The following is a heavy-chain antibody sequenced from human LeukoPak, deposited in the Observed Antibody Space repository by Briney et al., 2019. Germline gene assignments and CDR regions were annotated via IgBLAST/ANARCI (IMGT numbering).Heavy chain of an antibody. CDR2: ISGSGGST. D-gene: IGHD3-22*01. CDR1: GFTFSSYA. J-gene: IGHJ3*02. Sequence: GGSLRLSCAASGFTFSSYAMSWVRQAPGKGLEWVSAISGSGGSTYYADSVKGRFTISRDNSKNTLYLQMNSLRAEDTAVYYCAREEHYYDSSGYYFGAFDIWGQGTMVTVSS. CDR3: AREEHYYDSSGYYFGAFDI. V-gene: IGHV3-23*01.